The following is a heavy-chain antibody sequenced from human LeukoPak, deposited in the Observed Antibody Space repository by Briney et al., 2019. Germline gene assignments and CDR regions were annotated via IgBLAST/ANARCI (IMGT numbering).Heavy chain of an antibody. D-gene: IGHD1-26*01. CDR1: GFTFSSHG. V-gene: IGHV3-23*01. Sequence: GGSLRLSCAASGFTFSSHGMSWVRQAPGKGLEWVSTISGGGDNTYYADSVKGRFTISRGNSKNTLYLQMNSLRAEDTAVYYCARGRLGRLGNYWGQGTLVTVSS. J-gene: IGHJ4*02. CDR2: ISGGGDNT. CDR3: ARGRLGRLGNY.